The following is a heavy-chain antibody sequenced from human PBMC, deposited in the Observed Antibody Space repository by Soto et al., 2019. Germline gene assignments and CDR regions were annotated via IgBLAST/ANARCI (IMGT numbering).Heavy chain of an antibody. J-gene: IGHJ4*02. V-gene: IGHV1-69*01. Sequence: QVQLVQSGAEVKKPGSSVKVSCKASGGTFSSYAISWVRQAPGQGLEWMGGIIPIFGTANYAQKFQGRVTITADESTSTAYMELSSLRSEDTAVYYCARGTNYYDSSGYQLFDYWGQGTLVTVSS. CDR3: ARGTNYYDSSGYQLFDY. CDR1: GGTFSSYA. CDR2: IIPIFGTA. D-gene: IGHD3-22*01.